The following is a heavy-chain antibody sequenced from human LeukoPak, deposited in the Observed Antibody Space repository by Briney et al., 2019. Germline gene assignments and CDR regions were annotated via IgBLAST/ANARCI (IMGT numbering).Heavy chain of an antibody. Sequence: GSLRLSCAASGFTFSSYWMSWVRQAPGKGLEWVANIKQDGSEKYYVDSVKGRFTISRDNAKNSLYLQMNSLRAEDTAVYYCARDAPQYGSGSYYNWDYYYYGMDVWGKGTTVTVSS. CDR3: ARDAPQYGSGSYYNWDYYYYGMDV. J-gene: IGHJ6*04. D-gene: IGHD3-10*01. CDR1: GFTFSSYW. CDR2: IKQDGSEK. V-gene: IGHV3-7*03.